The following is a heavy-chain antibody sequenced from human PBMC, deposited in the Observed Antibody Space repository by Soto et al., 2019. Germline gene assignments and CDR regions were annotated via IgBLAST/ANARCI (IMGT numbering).Heavy chain of an antibody. CDR2: MYYSGST. CDR3: ARASRYCSGGSCHYFDY. Sequence: PSETLSLTCTVSGGSISNYYCSWIRQPPGKGLEWIGYMYYSGSTYYNPSLKSRVTISVDTSKNQFSLKLSSVTAADTAVYYCARASRYCSGGSCHYFDYWGQGTLVTVSS. J-gene: IGHJ4*02. D-gene: IGHD2-15*01. CDR1: GGSISNYY. V-gene: IGHV4-59*08.